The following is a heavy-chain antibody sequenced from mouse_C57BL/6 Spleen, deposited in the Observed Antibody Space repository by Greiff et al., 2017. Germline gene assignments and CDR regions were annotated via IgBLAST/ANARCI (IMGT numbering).Heavy chain of an antibody. CDR1: GYTFTDYY. Sequence: EVKLQQSGPELVKPGASVKISCKASGYTFTDYYMNWVKQSHGKSLEWIGDINPNNGGTSYNQKFKGKATLTVDKSSSTAYMELRSLTSEDSAVYYCARRSNYYSNYVDYYYAMDYWGQGTSVTVAS. V-gene: IGHV1-26*01. CDR2: INPNNGGT. J-gene: IGHJ4*01. CDR3: ARRSNYYSNYVDYYYAMDY. D-gene: IGHD2-5*01.